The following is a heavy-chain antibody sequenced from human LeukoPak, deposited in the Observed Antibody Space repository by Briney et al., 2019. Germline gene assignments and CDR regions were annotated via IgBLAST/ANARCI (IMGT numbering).Heavy chain of an antibody. J-gene: IGHJ1*01. Sequence: PGGSLRLSCEASGFTFSNDWMGWVRQAPGKGLEWVANIRQDGGEQYYVDSVKGRFTISRDNGKNSAYLQMNSLRVEDTAVYYCATYSRNNAREFHYWGQGTLVTVSS. CDR3: ATYSRNNAREFHY. CDR2: IRQDGGEQ. V-gene: IGHV3-7*01. CDR1: GFTFSNDW. D-gene: IGHD6-13*01.